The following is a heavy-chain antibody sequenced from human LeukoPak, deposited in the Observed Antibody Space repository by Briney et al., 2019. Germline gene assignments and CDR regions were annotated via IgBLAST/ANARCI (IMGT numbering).Heavy chain of an antibody. D-gene: IGHD2-2*02. Sequence: SEALSLTCAVSGDSISSSSYSWGWIRQPPGKGLEWIGSIYYSGSTYHNPSLKSRVTISVDTSKNQFFLKLSSVTAADTAVYYCARHSDCVTSSCYTGYFDYWGQGTLVTVSS. J-gene: IGHJ4*02. CDR1: GDSISSSSYS. CDR2: IYYSGST. CDR3: ARHSDCVTSSCYTGYFDY. V-gene: IGHV4-39*01.